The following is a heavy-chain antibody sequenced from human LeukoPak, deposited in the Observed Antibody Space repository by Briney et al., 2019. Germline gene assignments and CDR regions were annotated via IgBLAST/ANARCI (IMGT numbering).Heavy chain of an antibody. CDR1: GFTFSSYS. V-gene: IGHV3-21*04. CDR3: ARDLYCSSTSCYDY. D-gene: IGHD2-2*01. Sequence: PGGSLRLSCAASGFTFSSYSMNWVRQAPGKGLEWVSFISSSRSYIYYADSVKGRFTISRDNAKNSLYLQMNSLRAEDTAVYYCARDLYCSSTSCYDYWGQGTLVTVSS. CDR2: ISSSRSYI. J-gene: IGHJ4*02.